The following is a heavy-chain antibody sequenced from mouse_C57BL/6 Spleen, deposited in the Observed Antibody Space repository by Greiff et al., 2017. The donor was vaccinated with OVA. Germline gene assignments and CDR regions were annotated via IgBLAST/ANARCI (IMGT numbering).Heavy chain of an antibody. J-gene: IGHJ1*03. CDR3: ARSITTVVADWYFDV. D-gene: IGHD1-1*01. CDR2: ISYDGSN. CDR1: GYSITSGYY. V-gene: IGHV3-6*01. Sequence: DVQLQESGPGLVKPSQSLSLTCSVTGYSITSGYYWNWIRQFPGNKLEWMGYISYDGSNNYNPSLKNRISITRDTSKNQFFLKLNSVTTEDTATYYCARSITTVVADWYFDVWGTGTTVTVSS.